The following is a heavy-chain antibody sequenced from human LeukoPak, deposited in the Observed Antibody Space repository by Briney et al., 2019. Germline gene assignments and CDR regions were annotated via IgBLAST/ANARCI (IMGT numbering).Heavy chain of an antibody. Sequence: PGGSLRLSCAASGFTFSSYSMNWVRQAPGKGLEWVSSISSSSSYIYYADSVKGRFTISRDNAKNSLYLQMNSLRAEDTAVYYCARDSGYSGYSDYWGQGTLVTVSS. J-gene: IGHJ4*02. CDR2: ISSSSSYI. CDR3: ARDSGYSGYSDY. V-gene: IGHV3-21*04. D-gene: IGHD5-12*01. CDR1: GFTFSSYS.